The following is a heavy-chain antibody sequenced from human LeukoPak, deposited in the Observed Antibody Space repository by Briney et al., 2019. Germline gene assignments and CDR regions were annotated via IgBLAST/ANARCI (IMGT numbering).Heavy chain of an antibody. J-gene: IGHJ6*02. CDR1: GGSISSYY. Sequence: PSETLSLTCTVSGGSISSYYWSWTRQPPGKGLEWIGYIYYSGSTNYNPSLKSRVTISVDTPKNQFSLKLSSVTAADTAVYYCARHDAGQWLVPGKSAYYYGMDVWGQGTTVTVSS. D-gene: IGHD6-19*01. CDR2: IYYSGST. V-gene: IGHV4-59*08. CDR3: ARHDAGQWLVPGKSAYYYGMDV.